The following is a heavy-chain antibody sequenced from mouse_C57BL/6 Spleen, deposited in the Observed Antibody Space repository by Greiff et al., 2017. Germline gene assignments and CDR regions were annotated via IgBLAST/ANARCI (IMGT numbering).Heavy chain of an antibody. Sequence: QVQLQQPGAELVKPGASVKLSCKASGYTFTSYWMHWVKQRPGQGLEWIGMIHPNSGSTNYNEKFKSKATLTVDKSSSTAYMHLSSLTSEDSAVYYCSRFPHYYGSSYEGDYWGQGTTLTVSS. CDR2: IHPNSGST. V-gene: IGHV1-64*01. CDR1: GYTFTSYW. CDR3: SRFPHYYGSSYEGDY. J-gene: IGHJ2*01. D-gene: IGHD1-1*01.